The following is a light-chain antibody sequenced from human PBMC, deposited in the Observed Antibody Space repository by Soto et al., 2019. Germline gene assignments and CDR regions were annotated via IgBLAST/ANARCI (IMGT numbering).Light chain of an antibody. CDR2: GAS. CDR1: QSFRRNY. J-gene: IGKJ1*01. CDR3: QQYGSSRT. Sequence: EIVLTQSPGTLSLSPGERATLSCRASQSFRRNYLAWYQQKPGQAPRLLIYGASSRATGIPDRFSGSGSGTDFTLTISRLEPEDFAVYYCQQYGSSRTFGQGTKVEIK. V-gene: IGKV3-20*01.